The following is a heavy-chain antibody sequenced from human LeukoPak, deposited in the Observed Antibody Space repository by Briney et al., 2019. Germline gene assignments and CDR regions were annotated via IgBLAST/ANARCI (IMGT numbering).Heavy chain of an antibody. V-gene: IGHV4-4*09. CDR1: GGSISSYY. CDR2: IYPSGST. J-gene: IGHJ5*02. CDR3: ARGSDGYNLPWFDP. Sequence: SETLSLTCTVSGGSISSYYWSWIRQPPGKGLEWIGYIYPSGSTNYNPSLKSRVTISVDTSKNQFSLKLSSVTAADTAVYYCARGSDGYNLPWFDPWGQGTLVTVSS. D-gene: IGHD5-24*01.